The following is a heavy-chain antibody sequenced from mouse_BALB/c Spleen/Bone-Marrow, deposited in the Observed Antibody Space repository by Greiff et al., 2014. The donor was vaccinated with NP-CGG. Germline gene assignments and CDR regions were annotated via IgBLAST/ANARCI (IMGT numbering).Heavy chain of an antibody. CDR3: ARYYYGSSYFDY. J-gene: IGHJ2*01. CDR1: GFNIKDIY. Sequence: EVQGVESGAELVKPGASVKLSCTASGFNIKDIYMHWVKQRPEQGLEWIGRIDPANGNTKYDPKFQGKATITADTSSNTAYLQLSSLTSEDTAVYYCARYYYGSSYFDYWGQGTTLTVSS. V-gene: IGHV14-3*02. D-gene: IGHD1-1*01. CDR2: IDPANGNT.